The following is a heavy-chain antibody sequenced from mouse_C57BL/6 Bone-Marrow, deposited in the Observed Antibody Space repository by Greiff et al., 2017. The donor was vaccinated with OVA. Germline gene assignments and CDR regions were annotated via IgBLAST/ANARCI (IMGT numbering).Heavy chain of an antibody. CDR2: IYPRDGST. J-gene: IGHJ2*01. D-gene: IGHD1-1*01. CDR3: ARQDLYYYGSSYNYFDY. CDR1: GYTFTDHT. V-gene: IGHV1-78*01. Sequence: VKLMESDAELVKPGASVKISCKVSGYTFTDHTIHWMKQRPEQGLEWIGYIYPRDGSTKYNEKFKGKATLTADKSSSTAYMQLNSLTSEDSAVYFGARQDLYYYGSSYNYFDYWGQGTTLTVSS.